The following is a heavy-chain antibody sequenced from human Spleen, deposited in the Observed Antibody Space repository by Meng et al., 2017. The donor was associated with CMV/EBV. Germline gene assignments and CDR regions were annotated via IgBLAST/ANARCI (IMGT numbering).Heavy chain of an antibody. J-gene: IGHJ2*01. D-gene: IGHD4-17*01. CDR3: ARTLSSYGDYVSWFFDL. CDR1: SLNTNGVG. CDR2: IYWNHDK. V-gene: IGHV2-5*01. Sequence: SLNTNGVGVGWIRQPPGKALEWVALIYWNHDKRYSPSLKSRLTIAEDTSKNQVVLTVTNMDPVDTATYYCARTLSSYGDYVSWFFDLWGRSTLVTVSS.